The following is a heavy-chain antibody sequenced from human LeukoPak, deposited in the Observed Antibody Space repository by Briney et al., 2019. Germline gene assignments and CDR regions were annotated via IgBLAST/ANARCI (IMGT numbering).Heavy chain of an antibody. Sequence: ASVKVSCKASGYTFTSYAISWVRQAPGQGLEWVGRIIPILGITNYAQKFQGRVTITADKSTSTAYMELSSLRSEDTAVYYCARDPNYYDSSAYWNYWGQGTLVTVSS. J-gene: IGHJ4*02. V-gene: IGHV1-69*04. CDR1: GYTFTSYA. CDR3: ARDPNYYDSSAYWNY. D-gene: IGHD3-22*01. CDR2: IIPILGIT.